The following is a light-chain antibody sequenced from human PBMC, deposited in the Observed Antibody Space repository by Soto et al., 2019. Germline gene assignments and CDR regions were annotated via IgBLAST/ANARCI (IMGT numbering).Light chain of an antibody. V-gene: IGLV2-11*01. CDR1: SSDVGGYNY. CDR2: DVT. Sequence: QSALTQPRSVSGSPGQSVTISCTGTSSDVGGYNYVSWYQQHPGKAPKLMIYDVTKRPSGVPDRFSGSKSGNTASLTISGLRAEDEADYYCCSYAGSYTVVLGGGTKLTVL. CDR3: CSYAGSYTVV. J-gene: IGLJ2*01.